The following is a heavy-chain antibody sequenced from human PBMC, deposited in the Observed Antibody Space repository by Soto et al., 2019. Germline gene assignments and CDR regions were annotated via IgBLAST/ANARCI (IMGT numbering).Heavy chain of an antibody. CDR2: ISNRGDT. CDR1: GFIVSNTY. CDR3: AREPRYCRGGSCSITGDAYDI. J-gene: IGHJ3*02. V-gene: IGHV3-66*01. D-gene: IGHD2-15*01. Sequence: EVQLVESGGGLVQPGGSLRLSCTASGFIVSNTYVNWVRQAPGKGLEWVSVISNRGDTHYADCVRGRFSLSRDISDNTLHLQMNNLRVEDTAVYYCAREPRYCRGGSCSITGDAYDIWGQGTMVTVSS.